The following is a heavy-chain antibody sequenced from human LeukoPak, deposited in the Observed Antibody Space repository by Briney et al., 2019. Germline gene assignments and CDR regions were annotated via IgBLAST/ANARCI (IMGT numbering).Heavy chain of an antibody. J-gene: IGHJ1*01. D-gene: IGHD3-22*01. CDR3: ARGLRDSSGREYFQH. CDR2: MNPNSGNT. V-gene: IGHV1-8*01. CDR1: GYTFTSYD. Sequence: VASVKVSCKASGYTFTSYDISWVRQAAGQGLEWMGWMNPNSGNTGYAQKFKGRVTLTGNTSISTSYMELYSLRSEDTAVYYCARGLRDSSGREYFQHWGQGTRVTVSS.